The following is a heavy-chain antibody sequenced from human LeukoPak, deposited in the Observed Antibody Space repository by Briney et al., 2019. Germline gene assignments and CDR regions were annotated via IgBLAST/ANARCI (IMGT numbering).Heavy chain of an antibody. D-gene: IGHD1-14*01. CDR1: GFTSSSYS. CDR3: ARGQHRDYYYYGMDV. J-gene: IGHJ6*02. V-gene: IGHV3-21*01. CDR2: ISSSSSYI. Sequence: PGGSLRLSCAASGFTSSSYSMNWVRQAPGKGLEWVSSISSSSSYIYYADSVKGRFTISRDNAKNSLYLQMNSLRAEDTAVYYCARGQHRDYYYYGMDVWGQGTTVTVSS.